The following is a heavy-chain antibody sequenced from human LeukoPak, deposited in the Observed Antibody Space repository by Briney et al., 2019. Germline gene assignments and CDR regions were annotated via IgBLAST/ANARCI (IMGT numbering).Heavy chain of an antibody. CDR1: GFTFSDYY. Sequence: GGSLRLSCAASGFTFSDYYMSWIRQAPGKGLEWVANTNQDGSEKNYVDSVKGRFTISRDNADNSLYLQMNGLRAEDTAVYYCARVVSYYYYYMDAWGKGTTVTVSS. D-gene: IGHD2-15*01. CDR2: TNQDGSEK. CDR3: ARVVSYYYYYMDA. V-gene: IGHV3-7*01. J-gene: IGHJ6*03.